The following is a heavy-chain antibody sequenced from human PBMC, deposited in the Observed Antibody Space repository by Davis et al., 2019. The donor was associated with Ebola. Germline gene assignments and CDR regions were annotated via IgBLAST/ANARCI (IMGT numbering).Heavy chain of an antibody. CDR1: GYTFTSYY. CDR2: ISAYNGNT. V-gene: IGHV1-18*04. D-gene: IGHD6-19*01. Sequence: ASVKVSCKASGYTFTSYYMHWVRQAPGQGLEWMGWISAYNGNTNYAQKLQGRVTMTTDTSASTAYMELSSLRSEDTAVYYCARDSSGWYYFDYWGQGTLVTVSS. CDR3: ARDSSGWYYFDY. J-gene: IGHJ4*02.